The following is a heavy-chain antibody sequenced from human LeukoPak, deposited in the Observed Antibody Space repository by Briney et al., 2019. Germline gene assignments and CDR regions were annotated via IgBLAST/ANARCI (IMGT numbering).Heavy chain of an antibody. D-gene: IGHD3-10*01. Sequence: GGSLRLSCAASGFTFSSYSMNWVRQAPGKGLEWVSYISSSSTIYYADSVKGRLTISRDNAKNSLYLQMNSLRAEDTAVYYCARDPAGSGSYGFDYWGQGTLVTVSS. CDR2: ISSSSTI. V-gene: IGHV3-48*04. CDR1: GFTFSSYS. CDR3: ARDPAGSGSYGFDY. J-gene: IGHJ4*02.